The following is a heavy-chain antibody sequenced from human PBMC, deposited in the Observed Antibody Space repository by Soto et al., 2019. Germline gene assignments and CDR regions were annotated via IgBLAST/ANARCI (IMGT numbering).Heavy chain of an antibody. CDR3: ARERVYDSSGYYYAAGFDY. J-gene: IGHJ4*02. Sequence: SVKVCCEASGGTFSSYAISWVRQAPGQGLEWMGGIIPIFGTANYAQKFQGRVTITADKSTSTAYMELSSLRSEDTAVYYCARERVYDSSGYYYAAGFDYWGQGTLVTLSP. D-gene: IGHD3-22*01. CDR1: GGTFSSYA. V-gene: IGHV1-69*06. CDR2: IIPIFGTA.